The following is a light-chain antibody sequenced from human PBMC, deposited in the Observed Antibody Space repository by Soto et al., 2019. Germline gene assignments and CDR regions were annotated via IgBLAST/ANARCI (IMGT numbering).Light chain of an antibody. J-gene: IGKJ1*01. V-gene: IGKV3-11*01. Sequence: LMLTPSAATRYSSPVRRDTLSCGASQSGRSYLAWYQKKPGQAPTLLIYDAYNRAAGIPDRFSGSGSGTDFTLTISGLEPADFALYYCLQRHHRPPWTLGLGTKV. CDR1: QSGRSY. CDR3: LQRHHRPPWT. CDR2: DAY.